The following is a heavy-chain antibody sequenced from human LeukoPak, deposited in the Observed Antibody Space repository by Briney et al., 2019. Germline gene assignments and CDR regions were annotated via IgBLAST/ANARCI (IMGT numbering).Heavy chain of an antibody. Sequence: SVKVSCKASGGTFSSYAISWVRQAPGQGLEWMGRIIPILGIANYAQKFQGRVTITADKSTSTAYMELSSLRSEDTAVYYCAGGSSGYYANWFDPWGQGTLVTVSS. V-gene: IGHV1-69*04. J-gene: IGHJ5*02. CDR3: AGGSSGYYANWFDP. CDR1: GGTFSSYA. D-gene: IGHD3-22*01. CDR2: IIPILGIA.